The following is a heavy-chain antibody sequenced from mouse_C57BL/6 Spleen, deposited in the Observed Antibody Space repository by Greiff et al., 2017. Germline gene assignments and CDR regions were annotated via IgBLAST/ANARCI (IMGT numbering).Heavy chain of an antibody. CDR3: TRQEGGTHFDY. D-gene: IGHD4-1*01. CDR1: GYTFTDYE. J-gene: IGHJ2*01. V-gene: IGHV1-15*01. CDR2: IDPETGGT. Sequence: QVQLQQSGAELVRPGASVTLSCKASGYTFTDYEMHWVKQTPVHGLEWIGAIDPETGGTAYNQKFKGKAILTADKSSSTAYMELRSLTSEDSAVYYCTRQEGGTHFDYWGQGTTLTVSS.